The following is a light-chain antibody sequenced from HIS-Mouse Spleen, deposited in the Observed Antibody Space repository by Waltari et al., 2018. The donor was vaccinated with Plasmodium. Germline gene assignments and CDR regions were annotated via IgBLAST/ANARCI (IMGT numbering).Light chain of an antibody. CDR1: QSISSY. CDR3: QQSYITWT. Sequence: DIQMTQSPSSLSASVGDRVTITCRASQSISSYLNWYQQKPGKAPKPLIYAASSLQSGVPSRFSGSGSVTDFTLSISSLQPEYFATYYCQQSYITWTFGQGTKVEIK. CDR2: AAS. V-gene: IGKV1-39*01. J-gene: IGKJ1*01.